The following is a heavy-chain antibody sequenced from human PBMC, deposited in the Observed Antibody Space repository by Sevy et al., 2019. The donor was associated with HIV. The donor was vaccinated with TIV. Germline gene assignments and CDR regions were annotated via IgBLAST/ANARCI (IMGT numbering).Heavy chain of an antibody. J-gene: IGHJ6*02. CDR1: GFTFSSYA. V-gene: IGHV3-21*01. D-gene: IGHD6-13*01. CDR2: ISSSSSHI. CDR3: ARVAADDPDFYYYGMDV. Sequence: GGSLRLSCAASGFTFSSYAMNGVRQAPGKGLEWVSSISSSSSHIYAADSLKGRFTISRDNAKNSLFLQMNSLRAEDTAIYYCARVAADDPDFYYYGMDVWGQGTTVTVSS.